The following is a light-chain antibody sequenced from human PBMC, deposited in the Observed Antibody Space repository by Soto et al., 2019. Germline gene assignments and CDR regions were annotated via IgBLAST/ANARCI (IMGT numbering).Light chain of an antibody. CDR2: EAS. CDR3: QQRSDWPWT. CDR1: QSVSSY. V-gene: IGKV3-11*01. Sequence: EIVMTQSPATLSVSPGERATLSCRASQSVSSYLAWYQQKPGQAPRLLMYEASNRATGIPARFSGGGSGTDFTLTISSLEPEEFAVYYCQQRSDWPWTFGQGTKVDIK. J-gene: IGKJ1*01.